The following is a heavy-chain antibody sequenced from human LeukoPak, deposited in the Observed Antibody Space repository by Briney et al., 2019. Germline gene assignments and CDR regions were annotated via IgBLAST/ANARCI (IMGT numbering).Heavy chain of an antibody. V-gene: IGHV1-69*13. D-gene: IGHD1-26*01. CDR2: IIPIFGTA. J-gene: IGHJ3*02. CDR3: ARGWELLQIAFDI. CDR1: GGTFSSYA. Sequence: SVKVXCKASGGTFSSYAISWVRQAPGQGLEWMGGIIPIFGTANYAQKFQGRVTITADESTSTAYMELSSLRSEDTAVYYCARGWELLQIAFDIWGQGTMVTVSS.